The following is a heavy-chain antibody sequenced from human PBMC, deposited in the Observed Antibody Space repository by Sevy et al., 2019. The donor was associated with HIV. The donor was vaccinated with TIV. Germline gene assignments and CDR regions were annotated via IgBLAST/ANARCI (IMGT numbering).Heavy chain of an antibody. V-gene: IGHV4-34*01. J-gene: IGHJ6*02. CDR3: AREPFIVVVPAAGPYYYGMDV. Sequence: SETLSLTCAVYGGSFSGYYWSWIRQPPGKGLEWIGEINHSGSTNYNPPLKSGVTISVDTSKNQFSLKLSSVTAAETAVYYCAREPFIVVVPAAGPYYYGMDVWGQGTTVTVSS. CDR1: GGSFSGYY. CDR2: INHSGST. D-gene: IGHD2-2*01.